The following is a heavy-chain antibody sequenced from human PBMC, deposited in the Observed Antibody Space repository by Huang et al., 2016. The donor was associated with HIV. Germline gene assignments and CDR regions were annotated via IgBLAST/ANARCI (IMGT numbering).Heavy chain of an antibody. V-gene: IGHV3-30*18. D-gene: IGHD1-26*01. CDR1: GFSFSTYG. Sequence: VQLVESGGGVVQPGGSLSLACAASGFSFSTYGLHWVRQAPGKGLDGVAVISDDGSNKYYAHSVKGRFTIARDTSENKGYLQMNSLRHEDTAVYYCAKDGADEEWDIDYWGQGTLVTVSS. CDR2: ISDDGSNK. CDR3: AKDGADEEWDIDY. J-gene: IGHJ4*02.